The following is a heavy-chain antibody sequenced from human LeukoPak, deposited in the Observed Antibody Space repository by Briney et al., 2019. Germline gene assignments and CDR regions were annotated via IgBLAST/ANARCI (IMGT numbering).Heavy chain of an antibody. CDR3: ARDLDYGDNGFDY. V-gene: IGHV3-30*03. J-gene: IGHJ4*02. D-gene: IGHD4-17*01. Sequence: PGGSLRLSCAASGFTFSSCGMHWVRQAPGKGLEWVAVISYDGSNKYYADSVKGRFTISRDNSKNTLYLQMNSLRAEDTAVYYCARDLDYGDNGFDYWGQGTLVTVSS. CDR1: GFTFSSCG. CDR2: ISYDGSNK.